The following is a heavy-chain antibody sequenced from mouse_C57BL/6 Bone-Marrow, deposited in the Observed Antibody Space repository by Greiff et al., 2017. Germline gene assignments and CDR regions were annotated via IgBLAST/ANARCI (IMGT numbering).Heavy chain of an antibody. D-gene: IGHD2-3*01. V-gene: IGHV1-39*01. J-gene: IGHJ3*01. CDR3: ASTYDGYYAWFAY. Sequence: EVKLVESGPELVKPGASVKISCKASGYSFTDYNMNWVKQSNGKSLEWIGVINPNDGTTSYNQKFKGKATLTVDQSSSTAYMQLNSLTSEDSAVYYCASTYDGYYAWFAYWGQGTLVTVSA. CDR1: GYSFTDYN. CDR2: INPNDGTT.